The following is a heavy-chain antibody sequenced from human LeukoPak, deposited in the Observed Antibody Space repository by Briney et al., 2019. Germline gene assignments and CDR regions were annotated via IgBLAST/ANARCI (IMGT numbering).Heavy chain of an antibody. Sequence: SQTLSLTCAISGDSVSSNSAAWNWIRQSPSRGLEWLGRTYYRSKWYNDYAVSVKSRITINPDTSKNQFSLQLNSVTPEDTAVYYCARDGSSSWYYYYYYMDVWGKGTTVTVSS. V-gene: IGHV6-1*01. D-gene: IGHD6-13*01. CDR2: TYYRSKWYN. CDR3: ARDGSSSWYYYYYYMDV. CDR1: GDSVSSNSAA. J-gene: IGHJ6*03.